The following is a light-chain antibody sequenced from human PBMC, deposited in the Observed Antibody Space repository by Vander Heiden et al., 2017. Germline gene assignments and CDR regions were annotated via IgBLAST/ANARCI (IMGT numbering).Light chain of an antibody. J-gene: IGKJ4*01. V-gene: IGKV1-39*01. CDR3: QQSYSTPRVT. Sequence: DFPITPPPSSLSASVGDRVTITCRASQSISSYLNWYQQKPGKAPKLLIYTASSLQSGVPSRFSGSGSGTDFTLTISSLQPEDFATYYSQQSYSTPRVTFGEGTKVEIK. CDR1: QSISSY. CDR2: TAS.